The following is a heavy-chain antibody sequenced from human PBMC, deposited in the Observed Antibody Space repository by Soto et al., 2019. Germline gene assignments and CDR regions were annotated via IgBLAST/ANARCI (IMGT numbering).Heavy chain of an antibody. CDR2: IGGTDGKT. J-gene: IGHJ4*02. CDR3: AKGMFSSSPAAAGSFDY. V-gene: IGHV3-23*01. Sequence: GSLRLSCAASGFTFSSYAMSWVRQAAGKGLEWVASIGGTDGKTYYADSVKGRFTISRDNFEKTLYLQMSRLGAEDTAVYFCAKGMFSSSPAAAGSFDYWGQGALVTVSS. CDR1: GFTFSSYA. D-gene: IGHD3-10*01.